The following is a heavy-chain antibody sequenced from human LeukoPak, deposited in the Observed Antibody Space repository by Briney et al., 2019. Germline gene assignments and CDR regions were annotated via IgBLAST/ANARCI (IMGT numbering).Heavy chain of an antibody. CDR1: GYTFTGYY. CDR2: INPNSGDT. V-gene: IGHV1-2*02. Sequence: ASVKVSCKASGYTFTGYYIHWVRQAPGQGFEWMGWINPNSGDTNYAQKFQGRVTMTRDTSISTAYMELSRLRSDDTAVYYCARVTLTGYYNDYWGQGTLVTVSS. J-gene: IGHJ4*02. CDR3: ARVTLTGYYNDY. D-gene: IGHD3-9*01.